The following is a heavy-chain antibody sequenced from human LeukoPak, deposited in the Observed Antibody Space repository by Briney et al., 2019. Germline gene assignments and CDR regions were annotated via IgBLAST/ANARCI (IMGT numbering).Heavy chain of an antibody. CDR1: GFTFSSYA. V-gene: IGHV3-30-3*01. Sequence: GGSLRLSCAASGFTFSSYAMHWVRQAPGKGLEWVAVISYDGSNKYYADSVKGRFTISRDNSKNTLYLQMNSLRAEDTAVYYCARGDDGYDFGVNAFDIWGQGTMVTVS. CDR2: ISYDGSNK. CDR3: ARGDDGYDFGVNAFDI. J-gene: IGHJ3*02. D-gene: IGHD3-3*01.